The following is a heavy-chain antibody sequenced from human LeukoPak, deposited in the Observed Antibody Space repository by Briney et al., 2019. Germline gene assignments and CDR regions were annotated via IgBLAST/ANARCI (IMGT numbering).Heavy chain of an antibody. CDR1: GFTFSSYA. V-gene: IGHV3-30-3*01. CDR2: ISYDGSNK. CDR3: ARDPSPEVVVISWFDP. J-gene: IGHJ5*02. D-gene: IGHD3-22*01. Sequence: GRSLRLSCAASGFTFSSYAMHWVRQAPGKGLEWVAVISYDGSNKYYADSVKGRFTISRDNSKNTLYLQMNSLRAEDTAVYYCARDPSPEVVVISWFDPWGQGTLVTVS.